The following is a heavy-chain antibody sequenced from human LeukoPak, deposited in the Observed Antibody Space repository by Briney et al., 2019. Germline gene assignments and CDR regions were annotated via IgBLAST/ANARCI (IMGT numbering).Heavy chain of an antibody. CDR1: GFTLSSYS. D-gene: IGHD2-2*02. CDR3: ARDIHAGPDAFDI. Sequence: PGGSLRLSCAASGFTLSSYSMNWVSQAPGKGLEWVSSISGTGNYIYYADSVKGRFTISRDNAKNSLYLRMNSLRVEDTAVYYCARDIHAGPDAFDIWGQGTMFTVSS. V-gene: IGHV3-21*01. J-gene: IGHJ3*02. CDR2: ISGTGNYI.